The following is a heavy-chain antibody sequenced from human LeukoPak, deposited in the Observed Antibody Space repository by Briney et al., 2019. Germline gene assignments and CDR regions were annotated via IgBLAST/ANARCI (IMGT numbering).Heavy chain of an antibody. D-gene: IGHD6-13*01. V-gene: IGHV3-23*01. Sequence: GGSLRLSCSGSGFTFSNYVMSWVRQAPGKGLEWVSCVSGSGGRGATYYTDSVKGRFTISRDNAKNTMYLQMNSLSGEDTAIYYCAKDRIAAAAMGAFQHWGQGTLATVSS. CDR1: GFTFSNYV. J-gene: IGHJ1*01. CDR3: AKDRIAAAAMGAFQH. CDR2: VSGSGGRGAT.